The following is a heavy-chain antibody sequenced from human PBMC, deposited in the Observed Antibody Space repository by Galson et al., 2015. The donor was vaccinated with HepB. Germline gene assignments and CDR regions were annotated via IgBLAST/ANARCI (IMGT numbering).Heavy chain of an antibody. CDR1: GFTFSDYY. Sequence: SLRLSCAASGFTFSDYYMSWIRQAPGKGLEWVSYISNSGSTIYYADSVKGRFTISRDNAKNSLYLQMNSLRAEDTAVYYCARDLRIQPNYYYYYGMDVWGYGTTVNVS. D-gene: IGHD5-18*01. CDR3: ARDLRIQPNYYYYYGMDV. J-gene: IGHJ6*01. V-gene: IGHV3-11*01. CDR2: ISNSGSTI.